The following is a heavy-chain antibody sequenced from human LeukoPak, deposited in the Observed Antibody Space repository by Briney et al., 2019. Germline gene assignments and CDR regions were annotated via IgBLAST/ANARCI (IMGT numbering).Heavy chain of an antibody. CDR3: ARVSYGDYEYP. CDR1: GGSISSYY. CDR2: IYYSGST. D-gene: IGHD4-17*01. Sequence: PSETLSLTCTVSGGSISSYYWSWIRQPPGKGLEWIGYIYYSGSTNYNPSLKSRVTISVDTSKNQFSLKLSSVTAADTAVYYCARVSYGDYEYPWSQGTLVTVSS. V-gene: IGHV4-59*01. J-gene: IGHJ5*02.